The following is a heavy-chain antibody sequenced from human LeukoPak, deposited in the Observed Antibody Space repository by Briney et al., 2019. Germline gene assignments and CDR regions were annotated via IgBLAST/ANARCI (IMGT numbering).Heavy chain of an antibody. CDR1: GFTFDDYA. CDR2: ISWNSGSI. CDR3: AKNYYDSSGYYYGDAFDI. Sequence: GGSLRLSCAASGFTFDDYAMHWVRQAPGKGLEWVSGISWNSGSIGYADYVKGRFTISRDNAKNSLYLQMNSLRDEDTALYYCAKNYYDSSGYYYGDAFDIWGQGTMVTVSS. D-gene: IGHD3-22*01. J-gene: IGHJ3*02. V-gene: IGHV3-9*01.